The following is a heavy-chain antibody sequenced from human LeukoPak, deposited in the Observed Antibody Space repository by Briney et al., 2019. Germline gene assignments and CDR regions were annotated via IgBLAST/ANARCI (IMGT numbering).Heavy chain of an antibody. D-gene: IGHD7-27*01. CDR3: ARAHVSNWGFDS. J-gene: IGHJ4*02. V-gene: IGHV1-2*06. Sequence: GASVKVSCKASGYTFIDYYIHWVRQAPGQGLEWMGRISPKSGGTNYAQRVQGRVTMTRDTSVTTAYMELSSLRSDDAAVYYCARAHVSNWGFDSWGQGTLVTVSS. CDR1: GYTFIDYY. CDR2: ISPKSGGT.